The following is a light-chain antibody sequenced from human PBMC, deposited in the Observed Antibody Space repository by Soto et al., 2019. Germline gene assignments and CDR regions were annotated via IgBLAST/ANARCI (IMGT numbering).Light chain of an antibody. V-gene: IGKV3-15*01. CDR2: GAS. CDR1: HGVSSN. J-gene: IGKJ1*01. Sequence: EIVMTQSPATLSVSPGERVTLSCRASHGVSSNLAWYQQKPGQALRLLIYGASTRATGIPARFSGSGSGTEFTLTISSLQSEDFAVYFCQQYNSWPPATFGQGTKVDI. CDR3: QQYNSWPPAT.